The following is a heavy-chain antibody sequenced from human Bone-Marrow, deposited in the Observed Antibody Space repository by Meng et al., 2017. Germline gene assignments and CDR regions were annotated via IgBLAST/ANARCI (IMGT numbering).Heavy chain of an antibody. D-gene: IGHD3-22*01. Sequence: GGSLRLSCAASGFTFSSYGMTWVRQTPGKGLEWVSAISGSGSSTYYADSVKGRFTISRDNSKNMLVLQMNSLRGEDTAIYYCAKNSVSSGYHYHDWGQGTLVTVSS. CDR2: ISGSGSST. CDR3: AKNSVSSGYHYHD. CDR1: GFTFSSYG. J-gene: IGHJ4*02. V-gene: IGHV3-23*01.